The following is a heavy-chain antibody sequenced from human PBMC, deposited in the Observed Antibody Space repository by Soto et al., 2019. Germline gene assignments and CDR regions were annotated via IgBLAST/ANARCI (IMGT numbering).Heavy chain of an antibody. CDR1: GFTFGTID. CDR3: VKNSGWFNT. CDR2: IDGSGGIT. Sequence: QLLQSEGGLVQPGGSLTLSCAASGFTFGTIDMSWVRQAPGEGLEWVSTIDGSGGITYYADSVKGRFTISRDNSRNTVYLQMNSLRGDDTALYYCVKNSGWFNTWGQGALVTVSS. J-gene: IGHJ5*02. D-gene: IGHD3-10*01. V-gene: IGHV3-23*01.